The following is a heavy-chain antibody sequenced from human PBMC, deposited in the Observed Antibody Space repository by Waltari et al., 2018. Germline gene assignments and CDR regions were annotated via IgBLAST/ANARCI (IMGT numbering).Heavy chain of an antibody. CDR3: TSIAVAGTGIDY. D-gene: IGHD6-19*01. J-gene: IGHJ4*02. Sequence: QVQLQESGPGLVKPSETLSLTCAVSGYSISSGYYWGWIRQPPGKGLEWIGSIYHSGSIYYNPSLKSRVTISVDTSKNQFSLKLSSVTAADTAVYYCTSIAVAGTGIDYWGQGTLVTVSS. V-gene: IGHV4-38-2*01. CDR2: IYHSGSI. CDR1: GYSISSGYY.